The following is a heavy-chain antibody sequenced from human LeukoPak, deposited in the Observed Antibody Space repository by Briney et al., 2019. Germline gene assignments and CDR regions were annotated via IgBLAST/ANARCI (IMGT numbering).Heavy chain of an antibody. CDR2: ISYDGSNK. CDR3: ARDVTSRDSSWSYYFDY. J-gene: IGHJ4*02. CDR1: GFTFSSYA. V-gene: IGHV3-30-3*01. Sequence: GGSLRLSCAASGFTFSSYAMHWVRQAPGKGLGWVAVISYDGSNKYYADSVKGRFTISRDNSKNTLYLQMNSLRAEDTAVYYCARDVTSRDSSWSYYFDYWGQGTLVTVSS. D-gene: IGHD6-13*01.